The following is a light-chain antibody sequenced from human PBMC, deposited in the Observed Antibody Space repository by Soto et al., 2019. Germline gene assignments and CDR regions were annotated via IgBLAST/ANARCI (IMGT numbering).Light chain of an antibody. J-gene: IGKJ4*01. CDR2: DTS. CDR3: QPDNNWPLT. V-gene: IGKV3-15*01. Sequence: EVVMRQSPATLSVSPGAGATLSCRASQGIGDTLAWYQHKPGQTPRLLIYDTSTRATGVPTRFSGSRSGAEFTLTINSLQSEDLAVYYCQPDNNWPLTVGGGTKVEIK. CDR1: QGIGDT.